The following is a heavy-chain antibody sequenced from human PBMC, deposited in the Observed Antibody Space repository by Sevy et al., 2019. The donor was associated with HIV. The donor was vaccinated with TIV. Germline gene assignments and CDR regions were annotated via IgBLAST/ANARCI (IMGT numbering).Heavy chain of an antibody. V-gene: IGHV3-23*01. J-gene: IGHJ3*02. D-gene: IGHD3-22*01. Sequence: GESLKISCAASGFTFSSYAMSWVRQAPGKGLEWVSAISGSGGSTYYADSVKGRFTISRDNSKNTLYLQMNSLRAEDTAVYYCAKEYYYDSSGSVGAFDIWGQGTMVTGSS. CDR1: GFTFSSYA. CDR2: ISGSGGST. CDR3: AKEYYYDSSGSVGAFDI.